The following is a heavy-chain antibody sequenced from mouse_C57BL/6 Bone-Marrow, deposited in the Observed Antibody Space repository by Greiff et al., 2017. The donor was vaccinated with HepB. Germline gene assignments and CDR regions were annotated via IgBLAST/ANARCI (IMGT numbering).Heavy chain of an antibody. CDR1: GFTFSSYT. CDR3: ARHGHDYVDY. J-gene: IGHJ2*01. V-gene: IGHV5-9*01. CDR2: ISGGGGNT. D-gene: IGHD2-3*01. Sequence: EVQVVESGGGLVKPGGSLKLSCAASGFTFSSYTMSWVRQTPEKRLEWVATISGGGGNTYYPDSVKGRFTISRDNAKNTLYLQMSSLRSEDTALYYCARHGHDYVDYWGQGTTLTVSS.